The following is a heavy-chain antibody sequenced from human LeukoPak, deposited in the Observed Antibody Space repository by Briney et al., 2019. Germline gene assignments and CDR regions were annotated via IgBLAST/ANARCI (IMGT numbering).Heavy chain of an antibody. CDR1: GGTFSSYA. J-gene: IGHJ4*02. Sequence: SVKVSCKASGGTFSSYAISWVRQAPGQGLEWMGRIIPIFGIANYAQKFQGRVTITVDKSTSTAYMELSSLRSEDTAVYYCARDRRYYDSSGYRYYFDYWGQGTLVTVSS. V-gene: IGHV1-69*04. CDR3: ARDRRYYDSSGYRYYFDY. CDR2: IIPIFGIA. D-gene: IGHD3-22*01.